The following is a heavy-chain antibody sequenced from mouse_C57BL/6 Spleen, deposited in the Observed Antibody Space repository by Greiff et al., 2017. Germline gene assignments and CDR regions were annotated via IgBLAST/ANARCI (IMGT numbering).Heavy chain of an antibody. J-gene: IGHJ2*01. V-gene: IGHV2-2*01. CDR2: IWSGGST. CDR1: GFSLTSYG. D-gene: IGHD2-3*01. Sequence: VKLMESGPGLVQPSQSLSITCTVSGFSLTSYGVHWVRQSPGKGLEWLGVIWSGGSTDYNAAFISRLSISKDNSKSQVFFKMNSLQADDTAIYYCARNSLMIPGSYFDYWGQGTTLTVSS. CDR3: ARNSLMIPGSYFDY.